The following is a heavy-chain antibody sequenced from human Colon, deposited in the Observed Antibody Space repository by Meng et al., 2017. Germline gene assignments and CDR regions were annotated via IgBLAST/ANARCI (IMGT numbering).Heavy chain of an antibody. CDR2: TYYRSKWYN. D-gene: IGHD5-24*01. J-gene: IGHJ4*02. CDR1: GDSVTSNTAV. Sequence: SETLSLTCPISGDSVTSNTAVWNWIRQSPSRGLEWLGRTYYRSKWYNDYAVSLRSRITINPDTSKNQFSLQLNSVTPEDTAVYYCTRGLQFYRFEYWGQGTLVTVSS. V-gene: IGHV6-1*01. CDR3: TRGLQFYRFEY.